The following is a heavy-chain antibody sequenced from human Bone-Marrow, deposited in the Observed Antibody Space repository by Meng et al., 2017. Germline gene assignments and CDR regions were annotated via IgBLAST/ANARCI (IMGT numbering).Heavy chain of an antibody. CDR3: VQDRTYDFGANSYFQH. Sequence: SLKISCAASGLTFDDYAMDWVRQAPGKGLEWVSGITWNSGRVGYADSVKGQFTISRDNAKNSLYLQMDSLRPEDTALYYCVQDRTYDFGANSYFQHWGQGTLVTVSS. V-gene: IGHV3-9*01. D-gene: IGHD4-23*01. J-gene: IGHJ1*01. CDR2: ITWNSGRV. CDR1: GLTFDDYA.